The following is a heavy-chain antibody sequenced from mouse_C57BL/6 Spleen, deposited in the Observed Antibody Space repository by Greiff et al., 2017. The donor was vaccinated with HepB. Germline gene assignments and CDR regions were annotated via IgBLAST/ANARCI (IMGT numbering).Heavy chain of an antibody. CDR2: ISYDGSN. D-gene: IGHD1-1*01. CDR3: ANYYGSSYGYFDY. CDR1: GYSITSGYY. Sequence: EVQLQESGPGLVKPSQSLSLTCSVTGYSITSGYYWNWIRQFPGNKLEWMGYISYDGSNNYNPSLKNRISITRDTSKNQFFLKLNSVTTEDTATYYCANYYGSSYGYFDYWGQGTTLTVSS. V-gene: IGHV3-6*01. J-gene: IGHJ2*01.